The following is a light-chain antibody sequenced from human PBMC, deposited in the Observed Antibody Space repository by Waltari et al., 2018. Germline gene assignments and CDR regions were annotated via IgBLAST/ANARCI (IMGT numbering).Light chain of an antibody. V-gene: IGKV3-20*01. Sequence: ELVLTQSPYTLSLSPGERATLSYRDSQSVSSNYLAWYQQKPGQAPRLVIYGASTRATGIPDRFSGSGSGTDFTLTISRLEPEDFAVYYCQEFGTSRGLSFGGGTKVEIK. CDR1: QSVSSNY. J-gene: IGKJ4*01. CDR2: GAS. CDR3: QEFGTSRGLS.